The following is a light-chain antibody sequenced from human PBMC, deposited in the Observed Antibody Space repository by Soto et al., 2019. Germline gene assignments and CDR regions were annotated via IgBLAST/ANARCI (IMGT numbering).Light chain of an antibody. V-gene: IGLV2-23*02. Sequence: QSVLTQPASVSESPGQSITISCSGTSSDIGNFNLVSWYQQHPDNAPKLVIYEVTKRPAGVSNRFSASKSGNTASLTISGLQAEDEAVYFCCSYVGSGAYVFGTGTKLTVL. CDR1: SSDIGNFNL. CDR2: EVT. CDR3: CSYVGSGAYV. J-gene: IGLJ1*01.